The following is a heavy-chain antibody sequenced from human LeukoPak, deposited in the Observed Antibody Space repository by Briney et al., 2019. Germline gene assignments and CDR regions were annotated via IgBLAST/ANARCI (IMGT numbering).Heavy chain of an antibody. J-gene: IGHJ4*02. D-gene: IGHD3-22*01. CDR2: ISSSSSYI. Sequence: GGSLRLSCAASGFTSSSYSMNWVRQAPGKGLEWVSSISSSSSYIYYADSVKGRFTISRDNAKNSLYLQMNSLRAEDTAVYYCARDWDYYGSSGHYYPDYWGQGTLVTVSS. V-gene: IGHV3-21*01. CDR3: ARDWDYYGSSGHYYPDY. CDR1: GFTSSSYS.